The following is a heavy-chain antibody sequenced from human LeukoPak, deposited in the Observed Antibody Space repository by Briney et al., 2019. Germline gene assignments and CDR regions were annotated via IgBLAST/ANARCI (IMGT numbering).Heavy chain of an antibody. CDR1: GFTFSSYS. D-gene: IGHD2-15*01. V-gene: IGHV3-48*02. Sequence: GGSLRLSCAASGFTFSSYSMNWVRQAPGKGLEWVSYISSSSSSIYYADSVKGRFTISSDNAKNSLYLQMNSLRDEDTAVYYCAREYSPDIVVVVAAVVPFDIWGQGTMVTVSS. J-gene: IGHJ3*02. CDR2: ISSSSSSI. CDR3: AREYSPDIVVVVAAVVPFDI.